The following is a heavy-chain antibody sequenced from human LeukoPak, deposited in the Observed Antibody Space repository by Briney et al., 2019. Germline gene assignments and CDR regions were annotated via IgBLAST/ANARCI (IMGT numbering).Heavy chain of an antibody. Sequence: ASVKVSCKASGYTFTSYGISWVRQAPGQGLEWMGWISGYNGNTHYAQKLQGRVTMTTDTSASTAYLALRSLRSDDTAVYFCSRDYYDFWTGYSYTLEHWGQGTLVTVSS. D-gene: IGHD3-3*01. J-gene: IGHJ4*02. CDR3: SRDYYDFWTGYSYTLEH. V-gene: IGHV1-18*01. CDR1: GYTFTSYG. CDR2: ISGYNGNT.